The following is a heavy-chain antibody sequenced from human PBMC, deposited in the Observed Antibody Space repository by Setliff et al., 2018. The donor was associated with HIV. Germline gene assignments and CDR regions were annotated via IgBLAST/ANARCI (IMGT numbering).Heavy chain of an antibody. CDR3: TTALFYGDYELDY. Sequence: GGSLRLSCAASGFTFTNAWMGWVRQAPGKGLEWVGRIKIAADGGRTDHAAPVKGRFAISRDDSKNTLYLQMSSLKTEDTAVYYCTTALFYGDYELDYWGQGTLVTVSS. CDR1: GFTFTNAW. V-gene: IGHV3-15*01. J-gene: IGHJ4*02. CDR2: IKIAADGGRT. D-gene: IGHD4-17*01.